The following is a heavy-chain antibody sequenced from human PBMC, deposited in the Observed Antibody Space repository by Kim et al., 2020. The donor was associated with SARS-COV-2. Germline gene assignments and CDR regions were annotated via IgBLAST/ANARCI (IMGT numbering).Heavy chain of an antibody. CDR1: GYTFTSYV. V-gene: IGHV1-18*01. CDR2: ISGYNGNT. J-gene: IGHJ5*02. Sequence: ASVKVSCKASGYTFTSYVISWVRQAPGQGLEWMGWISGYNGNTNYAQKFQGRVTMTTDTSTSTAYMDLRSLRSDDTAVYYCARAHAGYSISWYTVNWFDPWGQGTLVTVSS. CDR3: ARAHAGYSISWYTVNWFDP. D-gene: IGHD6-13*01.